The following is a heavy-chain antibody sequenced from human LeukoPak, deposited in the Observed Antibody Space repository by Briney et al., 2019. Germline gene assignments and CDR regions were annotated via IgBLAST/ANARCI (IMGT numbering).Heavy chain of an antibody. Sequence: GGSLRLSCAASGFTFSSYVMSWVRQAQGKGLEWVSAISGSGGSTYYADSVKGRFTISRDNSKNTLYLQMNSLRAEDTAVYYCAKSAVATMAFDYWGQGTLVTVSS. D-gene: IGHD5-12*01. J-gene: IGHJ4*02. CDR1: GFTFSSYV. CDR3: AKSAVATMAFDY. V-gene: IGHV3-23*01. CDR2: ISGSGGST.